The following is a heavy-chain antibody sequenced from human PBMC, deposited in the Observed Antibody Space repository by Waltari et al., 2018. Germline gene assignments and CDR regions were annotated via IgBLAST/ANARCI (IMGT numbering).Heavy chain of an antibody. CDR1: GFTFSSYA. CDR3: AKSDSSSRGRFDP. J-gene: IGHJ5*02. V-gene: IGHV3-23*03. D-gene: IGHD3-22*01. Sequence: EVQLLESGGGLVQPGGSLRLSCAASGFTFSSYAMSWVRQAPGKGLEWVSVIYSGGSTYYADSVKGRFTISRDNSKNTLYLQMNSLRAEDTAVYYCAKSDSSSRGRFDPWGQGTLVTVSS. CDR2: IYSGGST.